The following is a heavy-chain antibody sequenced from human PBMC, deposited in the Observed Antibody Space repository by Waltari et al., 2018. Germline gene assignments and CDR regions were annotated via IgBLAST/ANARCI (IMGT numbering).Heavy chain of an antibody. D-gene: IGHD3-10*01. CDR1: GGTFSSYA. J-gene: IGHJ4*02. CDR3: AREDYYGSGIYWGGVNY. CDR2: IIPIFGTA. Sequence: QVQLVQSGAEVKKPGSSVKVSCKASGGTFSSYAISWVRQAPGQGLEWMGGIIPIFGTANYAQKFQGRVTITADKSTSTAYMELSSLRSEDTAVYYCAREDYYGSGIYWGGVNYWGQGTLVTVSS. V-gene: IGHV1-69*14.